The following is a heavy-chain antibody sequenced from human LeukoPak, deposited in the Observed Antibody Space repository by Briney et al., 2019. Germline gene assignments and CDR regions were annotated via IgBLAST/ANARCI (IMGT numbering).Heavy chain of an antibody. J-gene: IGHJ4*02. CDR3: AREAYGSGSYYVDY. D-gene: IGHD3-10*01. CDR2: IYYSGST. Sequence: SETLSLTCTVSGGSISSGDYYWSWIRQPPGKGLEWIGYIYYSGSTYYNPSLKSRVTISVDTSKNQFSLELSSVTAADTAVYYCAREAYGSGSYYVDYWGQGTLVTVSS. CDR1: GGSISSGDYY. V-gene: IGHV4-30-4*01.